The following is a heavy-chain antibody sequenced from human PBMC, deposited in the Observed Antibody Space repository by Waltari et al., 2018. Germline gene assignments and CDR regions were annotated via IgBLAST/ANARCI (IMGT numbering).Heavy chain of an antibody. CDR3: ARGSVLGDYFDY. CDR1: GGSISSGSYY. CDR2: IYTSGIT. Sequence: QVQLQESGPGLVKPSQTLSLTCSVSGGSISSGSYYWTWIRQPAGKPLEWSGHIYTSGITKYNPSLKSRVTISVDTSKNQFSLKLNSVTAADTAVYYCARGSVLGDYFDYWGQGTLVTVSS. D-gene: IGHD3-16*01. V-gene: IGHV4-61*09. J-gene: IGHJ4*02.